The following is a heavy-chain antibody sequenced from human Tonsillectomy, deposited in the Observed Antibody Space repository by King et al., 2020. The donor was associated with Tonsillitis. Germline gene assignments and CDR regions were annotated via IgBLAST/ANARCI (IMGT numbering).Heavy chain of an antibody. Sequence: QLVQSGGEVKKPGASVKVSCKASGYIFTSFGISWLRQAPGQGLEWIGWISPYNCHTYFAQRLQGRVTMTADTSTSTAYMELRGLRYDDTAVYFCAKHDYGDYVGASWGQGTRVTVSS. CDR1: GYIFTSFG. CDR3: AKHDYGDYVGAS. CDR2: ISPYNCHT. J-gene: IGHJ5*02. V-gene: IGHV1-18*01. D-gene: IGHD4-17*01.